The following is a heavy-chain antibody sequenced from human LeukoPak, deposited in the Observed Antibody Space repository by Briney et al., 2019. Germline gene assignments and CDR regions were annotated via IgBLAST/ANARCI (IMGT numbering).Heavy chain of an antibody. CDR2: INPNTGGT. CDR3: AKLGFSEWFLEF. V-gene: IGHV1-2*06. J-gene: IGHJ4*02. CDR1: GYTFTSYG. Sequence: ASVKVSCKASGYTFTSYGISWVRQAPGQGLEWMGRINPNTGGTNYAQKFQGRVTMTRDTSITTVYMELSRLRLDDTAVYYCAKLGFSEWFLEFWGQGALVTVSS. D-gene: IGHD3-3*01.